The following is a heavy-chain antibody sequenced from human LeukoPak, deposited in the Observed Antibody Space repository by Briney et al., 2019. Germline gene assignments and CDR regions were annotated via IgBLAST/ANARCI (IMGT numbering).Heavy chain of an antibody. J-gene: IGHJ4*02. CDR2: ITSTGEST. V-gene: IGHV3-23*01. Sequence: GSLRLSCAASEFTFSIYAMSWVRQAPGRGLEWVASITSTGESTCYAGSVKGRFTISRDNSKYTVYLQMNSLRAEDTAIYYCAKDRPNYFGTNGHYYRRDGDFWGQGTLVTVSS. D-gene: IGHD3-22*01. CDR3: AKDRPNYFGTNGHYYRRDGDF. CDR1: EFTFSIYA.